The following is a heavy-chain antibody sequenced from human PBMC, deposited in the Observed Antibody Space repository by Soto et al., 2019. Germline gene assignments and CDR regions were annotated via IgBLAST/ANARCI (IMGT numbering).Heavy chain of an antibody. CDR3: AVAVTGSRSPLAH. CDR2: IIPIYASP. J-gene: IGHJ4*02. D-gene: IGHD3-9*01. CDR1: GGTFSSNA. V-gene: IGHV1-69*06. Sequence: QVQLVQSGAEVKKPGSSVKVSCKASGGTFSSNAISWVRQAPGQGLEWMGGIIPIYASPNYAQTFQDRVTVTADKATSTAYLELSRLKFADSAIYYCAVAVTGSRSPLAHWGQGTLVIVSS.